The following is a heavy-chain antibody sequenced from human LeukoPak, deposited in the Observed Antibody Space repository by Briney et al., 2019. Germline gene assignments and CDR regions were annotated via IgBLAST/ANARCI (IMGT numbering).Heavy chain of an antibody. CDR3: AGGSRRDGYDY. CDR1: GFTFSSNY. Sequence: GGSLRLSCAASGFTFSSNYMSWVRQAPGKGLKWVSVIYDNGDAYSADSVKGRFTISRHNSKNTLYLQMNSLRPEDTAVYYCAGGSRRDGYDYWGQGTLVTVSS. V-gene: IGHV3-53*04. J-gene: IGHJ4*02. CDR2: IYDNGDA. D-gene: IGHD5-24*01.